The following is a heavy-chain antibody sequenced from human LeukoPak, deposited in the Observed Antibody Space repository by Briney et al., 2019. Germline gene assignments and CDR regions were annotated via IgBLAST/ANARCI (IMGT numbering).Heavy chain of an antibody. CDR3: ARLYSGTNTNY. V-gene: IGHV3-7*03. D-gene: IGHD1-26*01. Sequence: GGSLRLSCAVSGFTFSGFWMSWSRQAPGKGLEWVASINSDGSEGYYADVVKGRFTISRDNAKNSLYLQINSLRAEDTAVYYCARLYSGTNTNYWGQGTLVTVSS. J-gene: IGHJ4*02. CDR1: GFTFSGFW. CDR2: INSDGSEG.